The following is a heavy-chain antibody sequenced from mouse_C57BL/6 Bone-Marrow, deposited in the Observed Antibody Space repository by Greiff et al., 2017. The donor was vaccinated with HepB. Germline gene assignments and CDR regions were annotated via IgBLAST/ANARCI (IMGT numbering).Heavy chain of an antibody. D-gene: IGHD2-5*01. V-gene: IGHV5-4*01. CDR1: GFTFSSYA. CDR2: ISDGGSYT. J-gene: IGHJ3*01. Sequence: EVQVVESGGGLVKPGGSLKLSCAASGFTFSSYAMSWVRQTPEKRLEWVATISDGGSYTYYPDNVKGRFTISRDNAKNNLYLQMSHLKSEDTAMYYCARDLSNYVWAWFAYWGQGTLVTVSA. CDR3: ARDLSNYVWAWFAY.